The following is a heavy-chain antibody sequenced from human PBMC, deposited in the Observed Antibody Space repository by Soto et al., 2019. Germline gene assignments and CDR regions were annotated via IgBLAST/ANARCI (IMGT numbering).Heavy chain of an antibody. CDR2: INHSGNT. Sequence: SVTLSLACAVYGGSFSDYYGSSIRQPPGKGLEWIGEINHSGNTNYSPSLKSRVTISVDTSKNQFSLKVSSVSAADTAVYYCARSGHLFDYWGQGISVTVSS. D-gene: IGHD3-10*01. CDR3: ARSGHLFDY. V-gene: IGHV4-34*01. CDR1: GGSFSDYY. J-gene: IGHJ4*02.